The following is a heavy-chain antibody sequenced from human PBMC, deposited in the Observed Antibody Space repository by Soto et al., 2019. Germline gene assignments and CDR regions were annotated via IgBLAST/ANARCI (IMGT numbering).Heavy chain of an antibody. D-gene: IGHD6-6*01. CDR1: GYTFTGYY. V-gene: IGHV1-2*02. CDR3: ASEYSSSLYYYYGMDV. CDR2: INPNSGGT. Sequence: ASVKVSCKASGYTFTGYYMHWVRQAPGQGLEWMGWINPNSGGTNYAQKLQGRVTMTRDTSISTAYMELSRLRSDDTAVYYCASEYSSSLYYYYGMDVWGQGTTVTVSS. J-gene: IGHJ6*02.